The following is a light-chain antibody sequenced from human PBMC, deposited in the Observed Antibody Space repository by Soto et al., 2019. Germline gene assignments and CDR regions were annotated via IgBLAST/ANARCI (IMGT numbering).Light chain of an antibody. J-gene: IGLJ3*02. Sequence: QSALTQPPSASGSPGQSVTISCTGTSTDVGAYNYVSWYQQHPGKAPKLVIYEVTKRPSGVPDRFSGSKSGNTASLTISGLQAEDEADYYCSSYTSSSTWVFGGGTKLTVL. CDR3: SSYTSSSTWV. CDR1: STDVGAYNY. V-gene: IGLV2-8*01. CDR2: EVT.